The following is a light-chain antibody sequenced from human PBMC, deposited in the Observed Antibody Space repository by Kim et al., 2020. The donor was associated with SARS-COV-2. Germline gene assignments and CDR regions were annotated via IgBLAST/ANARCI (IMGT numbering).Light chain of an antibody. J-gene: IGLJ2*01. CDR2: DVS. Sequence: SITISCAGTSSDVGGYNYVSWYQRHPCKAPKLMNYDVSNRPSGVSNRFSGYKSGNTASLTISGLQAEDEANYYCSSYTSSSTLVVFGGGTQLTVL. CDR1: SSDVGGYNY. CDR3: SSYTSSSTLVV. V-gene: IGLV2-14*03.